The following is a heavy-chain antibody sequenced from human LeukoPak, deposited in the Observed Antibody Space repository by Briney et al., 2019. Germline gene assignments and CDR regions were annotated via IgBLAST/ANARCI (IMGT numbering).Heavy chain of an antibody. J-gene: IGHJ6*02. CDR1: VVTFSSYC. Sequence: GGSLRLSCAASVVTFSSYCMHGVRGAPGKGRVCGAVIGYKRNTKNYEGFVKRRFTISRDNSKNQLYLQLTNLRAEDTAVYNCARGRGSREDGMDVWGHGTTVTVSS. CDR2: IGYKRNTK. D-gene: IGHD1-26*01. V-gene: IGHV3-33*01. CDR3: ARGRGSREDGMDV.